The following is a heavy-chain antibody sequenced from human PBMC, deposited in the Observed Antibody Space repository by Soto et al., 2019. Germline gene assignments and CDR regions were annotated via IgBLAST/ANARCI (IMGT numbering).Heavy chain of an antibody. V-gene: IGHV3-21*01. CDR1: GFSFSDYS. D-gene: IGHD2-15*01. CDR3: ARDGAYCSVIGCRDYYHYMDV. Sequence: EVQLVESGGGLVKPGGSLRLSCAASGFSFSDYSMNWVRQAPGKGLEWVSSISGSSSYIYNTVSLKGRFIVSRVNANKSLYVEMNSLRAEDTAVYYCARDGAYCSVIGCRDYYHYMDVWGKGTTVTVSS. J-gene: IGHJ6*03. CDR2: ISGSSSYI.